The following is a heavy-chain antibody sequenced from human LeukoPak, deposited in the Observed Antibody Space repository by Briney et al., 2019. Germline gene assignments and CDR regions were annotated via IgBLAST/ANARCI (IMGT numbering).Heavy chain of an antibody. CDR1: GVSFSGYY. Sequence: PSETLSLTCAVYGVSFSGYYWSWIRQPPGKGLEWIGEINHSGSTNYNPSLKSRVTISVDTSKNQFSLKLSSVTAADTAVYYCARGVHYYDSSGYYYDWFDPWGQGTLVTVSS. D-gene: IGHD3-22*01. V-gene: IGHV4-34*01. J-gene: IGHJ5*02. CDR2: INHSGST. CDR3: ARGVHYYDSSGYYYDWFDP.